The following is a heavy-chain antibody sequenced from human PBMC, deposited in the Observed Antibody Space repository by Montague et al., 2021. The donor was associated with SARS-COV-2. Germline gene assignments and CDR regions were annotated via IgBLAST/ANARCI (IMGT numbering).Heavy chain of an antibody. CDR1: GASISYYH. D-gene: IGHD1-14*01. Sequence: SETLSLTCSVSGASISYYHWSWIRQPPGKGLEWIGDIYDSGSTNYNPSLQSRVTISLDASRNQFSLRLSSLTAADTAVYYCAREEPDEYYFDYWGQGHLVTVSS. V-gene: IGHV4-59*01. J-gene: IGHJ4*02. CDR3: AREEPDEYYFDY. CDR2: IYDSGST.